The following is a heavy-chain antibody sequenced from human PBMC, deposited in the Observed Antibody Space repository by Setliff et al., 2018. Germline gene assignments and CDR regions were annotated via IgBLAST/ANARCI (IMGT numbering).Heavy chain of an antibody. Sequence: GGSLRLSCAASGFTFNAYAMSWVRQAPGKGLEWVSAITFGSLSSYYADSVKGRFTISRDNSKNTRFLEMNSLKTDDTAVYYCAKGPGQYYDSSGYYGRVLDYWGQGTLVTVSS. CDR2: ITFGSLSS. V-gene: IGHV3-23*01. CDR3: AKGPGQYYDSSGYYGRVLDY. D-gene: IGHD3-22*01. J-gene: IGHJ4*02. CDR1: GFTFNAYA.